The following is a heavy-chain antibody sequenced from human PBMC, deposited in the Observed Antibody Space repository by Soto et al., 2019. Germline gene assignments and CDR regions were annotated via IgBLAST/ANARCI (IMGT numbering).Heavy chain of an antibody. V-gene: IGHV3-74*01. J-gene: IGHJ3*02. D-gene: IGHD1-26*01. CDR1: GYTFSRHW. CDR2: ISPDGSVT. CDR3: ARPRSMSSSGFDI. Sequence: EVQLVESGGGLLQPGGSLRLSCAASGYTFSRHWIHWVRQAPGQGPVGVSRISPDGSVTDYADFVEGRFTISRDNAKNTLYLQMSSLRAEDTAVYYCARPRSMSSSGFDIWGQGTMVIVSS.